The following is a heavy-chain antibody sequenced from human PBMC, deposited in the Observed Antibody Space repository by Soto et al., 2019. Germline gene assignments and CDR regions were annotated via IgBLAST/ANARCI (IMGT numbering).Heavy chain of an antibody. D-gene: IGHD5-12*01. CDR2: IKSKTDGGTT. CDR3: AKDLNQLDGYSGYDNLMPYDY. Sequence: GGSLRLSCAASGFTFSSAWINWVRQAPGKGLEWVGRIKSKTDGGTTDFAAPVKGRFAISRDDSNDMVYLQMNSLKMEDTGVYYCAKDLNQLDGYSGYDNLMPYDYWGQGTLVTVSS. V-gene: IGHV3-15*07. CDR1: GFTFSSAW. J-gene: IGHJ4*02.